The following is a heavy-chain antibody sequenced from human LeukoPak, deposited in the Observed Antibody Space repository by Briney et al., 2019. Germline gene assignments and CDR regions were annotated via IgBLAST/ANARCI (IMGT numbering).Heavy chain of an antibody. CDR1: GGTFSSYA. Sequence: AVKVSCKASGGTFSSYAISWARQAPGQGLEWMGGIIPIFGTANYAQKFQGRVTITADESTSTAYMELSSLRSEDTAVYYCARAYGSGNYYNVLNPFDYWGQGTLVTVSS. CDR2: IIPIFGTA. D-gene: IGHD3-10*01. CDR3: ARAYGSGNYYNVLNPFDY. V-gene: IGHV1-69*13. J-gene: IGHJ4*02.